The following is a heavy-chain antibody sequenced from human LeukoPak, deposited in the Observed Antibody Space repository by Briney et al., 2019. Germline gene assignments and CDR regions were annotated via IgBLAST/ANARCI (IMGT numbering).Heavy chain of an antibody. CDR2: IKSKTDSGTT. Sequence: KTGGSLRLSCAASGFTFSNTWMNWVRQAPGKGLEWVGRIKSKTDSGTTDYAAPVKGRFTISRDDSKNTLYLRMNSLKIDDTAVYYCTTDSHYWGQGTLVTVSS. CDR1: GFTFSNTW. V-gene: IGHV3-15*01. J-gene: IGHJ4*02. CDR3: TTDSHY.